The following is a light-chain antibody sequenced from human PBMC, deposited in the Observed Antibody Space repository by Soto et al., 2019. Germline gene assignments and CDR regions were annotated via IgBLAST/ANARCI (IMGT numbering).Light chain of an antibody. V-gene: IGLV2-14*01. J-gene: IGLJ1*01. CDR1: SSDVGAYNY. CDR3: YPFTSDNSPYV. CDR2: EVT. Sequence: QSVLAQPGPVSGSPGQSITISCTGTSSDVGAYNYVSWYQQHPGKAPKLMIYEVTNRPSGVSTRFSGSKSGNTASLTLSGLQAEDDNDYYGYPFTSDNSPYVFGSGIKVTVL.